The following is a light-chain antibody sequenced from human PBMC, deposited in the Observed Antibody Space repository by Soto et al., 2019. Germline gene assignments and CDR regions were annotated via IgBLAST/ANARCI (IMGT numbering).Light chain of an antibody. Sequence: EVVLTQSPGTLSLSLGERATLSCRASQSVSSNYLGWYQQKPGQAPRLLIYAASSRATGIPDRFSGTGSGTDFTLTTTRLEPEDFAVYFCQLYGTSPRFTFGPGTKVDIK. CDR2: AAS. V-gene: IGKV3-20*01. CDR3: QLYGTSPRFT. CDR1: QSVSSNY. J-gene: IGKJ3*01.